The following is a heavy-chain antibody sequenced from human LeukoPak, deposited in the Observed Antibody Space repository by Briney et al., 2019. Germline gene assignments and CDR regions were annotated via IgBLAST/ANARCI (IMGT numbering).Heavy chain of an antibody. CDR1: GFTFSSYW. J-gene: IGHJ6*02. D-gene: IGHD3-3*01. CDR3: ARVVTYYDFWSGYAHLPAYYYGMDV. V-gene: IGHV3-7*01. Sequence: GGSLRLSCAASGFTFSSYWMSWVRQAPGKGLEWVANIKQDGSEKYYVDSVKGRFTISRDNAKNSLYLQMNSLRAEDTAVYYCARVVTYYDFWSGYAHLPAYYYGMDVWGQGTTVTVSS. CDR2: IKQDGSEK.